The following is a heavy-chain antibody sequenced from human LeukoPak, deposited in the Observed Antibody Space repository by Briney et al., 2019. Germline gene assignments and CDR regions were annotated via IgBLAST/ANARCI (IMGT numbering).Heavy chain of an antibody. V-gene: IGHV3-9*03. CDR3: AKPKGRFGELEAGFDY. CDR2: ISWNSGSI. CDR1: GFTFDDYA. J-gene: IGHJ4*02. Sequence: GGSLRLSCAASGFTFDDYAMHWARQAPGKGLEWVSGISWNSGSIGYADSVKGRFTISRDNAKNSLYLQMNSLRAEDMALYYCAKPKGRFGELEAGFDYWGQGTLVTVSS. D-gene: IGHD3-10*01.